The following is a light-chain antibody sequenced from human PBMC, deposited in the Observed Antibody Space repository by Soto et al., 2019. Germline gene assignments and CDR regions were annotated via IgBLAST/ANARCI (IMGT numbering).Light chain of an antibody. J-gene: IGLJ3*02. Sequence: QSVLTQPAAVSGSPGQSITISCTGTRGDVGAFNYVSWYQLHPGKAPKLVIYDVSSRPSGVSSRFSGSKSGNTASLSISGLQAEDEADYYCQSYDSSLSGLWVFGGGTKLTVL. V-gene: IGLV2-14*01. CDR3: QSYDSSLSGLWV. CDR1: RGDVGAFNY. CDR2: DVS.